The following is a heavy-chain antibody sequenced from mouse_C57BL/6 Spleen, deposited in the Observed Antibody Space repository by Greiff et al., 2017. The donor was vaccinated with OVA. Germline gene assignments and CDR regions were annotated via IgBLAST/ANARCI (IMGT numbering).Heavy chain of an antibody. J-gene: IGHJ3*01. CDR1: GYSITSGYY. Sequence: DVQLQESGPGLVKPSQSLSLTCSVTGYSITSGYYWNWIRQFPGNKLEWMGYISYDGSNNYNPSLKNRISITRDTSKNQFFLKLNSVTTEDTATYYCAREELRGWFAYWGQGTLVTVSA. D-gene: IGHD1-1*01. CDR2: ISYDGSN. CDR3: AREELRGWFAY. V-gene: IGHV3-6*01.